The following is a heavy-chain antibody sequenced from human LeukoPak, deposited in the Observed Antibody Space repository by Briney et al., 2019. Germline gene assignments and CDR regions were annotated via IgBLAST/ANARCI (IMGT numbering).Heavy chain of an antibody. CDR3: ARVKSVVTAAGDY. V-gene: IGHV3-48*04. Sequence: GGSLRLSCAASGFTFSSYSMNWVRQAPGKGLEWVSYISSSGSTIYYADSVKGRFTISRDNAKNSLYLQMNSLRAEDTAVYYCARVKSVVTAAGDYWGQGTLVTVSS. J-gene: IGHJ4*02. D-gene: IGHD2-21*02. CDR2: ISSSGSTI. CDR1: GFTFSSYS.